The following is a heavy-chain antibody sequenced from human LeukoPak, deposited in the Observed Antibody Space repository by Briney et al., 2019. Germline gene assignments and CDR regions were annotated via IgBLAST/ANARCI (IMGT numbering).Heavy chain of an antibody. J-gene: IGHJ3*02. CDR2: ISRNGGST. CDR1: GFTFNSYP. V-gene: IGHV3-64D*06. Sequence: PGGSLRLSCSASGFTFNSYPVHWVRQAPGKGLEYFSGISRNGGSTYYADSVKGRFTISRDNSKNTLYLQMSSLRAEDTAVYYCVKESGFMVAPNSAFDIWGQGTMVTVSS. D-gene: IGHD4/OR15-4a*01. CDR3: VKESGFMVAPNSAFDI.